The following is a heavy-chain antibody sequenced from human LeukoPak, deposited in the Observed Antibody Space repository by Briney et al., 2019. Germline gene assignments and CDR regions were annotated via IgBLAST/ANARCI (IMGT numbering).Heavy chain of an antibody. CDR3: ARVRAGSGYVDAFDI. J-gene: IGHJ3*02. V-gene: IGHV3-21*01. CDR1: GFTFSSYS. CDR2: ISSSSSYI. D-gene: IGHD3-3*01. Sequence: GGSLRLSCAASGFTFSSYSMNWVRQAPGKGLEWVSSISSSSSYIYYADSVKGRFTISRDNAKNSLYLQMNSLRAEDTAVYYCARVRAGSGYVDAFDIWGQGTMVTVSS.